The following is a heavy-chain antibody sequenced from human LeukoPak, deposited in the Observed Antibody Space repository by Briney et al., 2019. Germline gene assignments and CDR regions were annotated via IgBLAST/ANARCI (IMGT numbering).Heavy chain of an antibody. CDR2: IYYSGST. D-gene: IGHD6-19*01. Sequence: SETLSLTCTVSGGSISSGDYYWSWIRQPPGKGLEWIGYIYYSGSTYYNPSLKSRVTISVDTSKNQFSLKLSSVTAADTAVYYCARDPRSSGWYKRAFDIWGQGTMVTVSS. CDR3: ARDPRSSGWYKRAFDI. CDR1: GGSISSGDYY. J-gene: IGHJ3*02. V-gene: IGHV4-30-4*08.